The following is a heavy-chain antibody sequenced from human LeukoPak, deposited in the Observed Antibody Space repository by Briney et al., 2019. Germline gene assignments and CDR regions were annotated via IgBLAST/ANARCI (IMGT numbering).Heavy chain of an antibody. D-gene: IGHD3-10*01. CDR3: ARVGQLLWFGELSLAFDI. V-gene: IGHV4-59*01. CDR1: GGSISSYY. J-gene: IGHJ3*02. Sequence: KPSETLSLTCTVSGGSISSYYWSWIRQPPGKGLEWIGNIYYSGSTNYNPSLKSRVTISVDTSKNQFSLKLSSVTAADTAVYYCARVGQLLWFGELSLAFDIWGQGTMVTVSS. CDR2: IYYSGST.